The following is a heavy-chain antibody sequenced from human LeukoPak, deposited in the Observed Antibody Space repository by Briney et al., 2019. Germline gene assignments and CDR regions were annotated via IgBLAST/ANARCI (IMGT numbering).Heavy chain of an antibody. CDR3: TTDLSSGWEGDI. V-gene: IGHV1-18*01. D-gene: IGHD6-19*01. J-gene: IGHJ3*02. Sequence: ASVKVSCKASGYTFSNYGINWVRQAPGQGLEWMGWISAYNGNTNYAQKLRGRVTMTEDTSTDTAYMELSSLRSEDTAVYYCTTDLSSGWEGDIWGQGTMVTVSS. CDR1: GYTFSNYG. CDR2: ISAYNGNT.